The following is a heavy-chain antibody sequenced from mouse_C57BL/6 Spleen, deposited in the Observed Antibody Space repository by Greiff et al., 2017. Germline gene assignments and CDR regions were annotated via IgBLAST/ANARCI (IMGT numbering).Heavy chain of an antibody. CDR2: INPSTGGT. Sequence: EVQLQESGPELVKPGASVKISCKASGYSFTGYYMNWVKQSPEKSLEWIGEINPSTGGTTYNQKFKAKATLTVDKSSSTAYMQLKSLTSADSAVYYCARGGFYGSTQFAYWGQGTLVTVSA. CDR1: GYSFTGYY. D-gene: IGHD1-1*01. V-gene: IGHV1-42*01. CDR3: ARGGFYGSTQFAY. J-gene: IGHJ3*01.